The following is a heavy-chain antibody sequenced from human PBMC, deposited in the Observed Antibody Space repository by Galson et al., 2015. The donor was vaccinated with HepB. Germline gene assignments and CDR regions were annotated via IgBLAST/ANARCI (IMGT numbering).Heavy chain of an antibody. Sequence: SLRLSCAASGFTLSSNAMSWVRQAPGKGLEWVSEISGSGGSTHYADSVKGRFTISSDSFKNTLYLQMSSLRAEGTAVYYCAKQNRSGWSESWGQGTQVTVSS. CDR2: ISGSGGST. CDR1: GFTLSSNA. V-gene: IGHV3-23*01. J-gene: IGHJ5*01. CDR3: AKQNRSGWSES. D-gene: IGHD3-22*01.